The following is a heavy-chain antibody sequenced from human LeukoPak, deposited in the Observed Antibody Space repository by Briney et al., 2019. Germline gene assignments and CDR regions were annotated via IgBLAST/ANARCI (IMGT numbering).Heavy chain of an antibody. CDR1: GFTFSSYS. V-gene: IGHV3-48*01. J-gene: IGHJ4*02. CDR3: ARESISGHRDFPH. Sequence: GGSLRLSCAASGFTFSSYSMNWVRQAPGKGLEWVSYISSGSSTIYYADSVKGRFTMSRDNAKNSLYLQMNRLTAEDPAFYYCARESISGHRDFPHWGQGALVTVSS. CDR2: ISSGSSTI. D-gene: IGHD1-26*01.